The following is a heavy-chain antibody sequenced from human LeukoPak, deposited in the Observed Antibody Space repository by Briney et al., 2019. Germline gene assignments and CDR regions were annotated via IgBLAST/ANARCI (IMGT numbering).Heavy chain of an antibody. CDR3: ARDNSPKSSSGWYDYGY. CDR1: GFTFSSYS. CDR2: ISSSSSYI. J-gene: IGHJ4*02. Sequence: GGSLRLSCAASGFTFSSYSMNWVRQAPGKGLEWVSSISSSSSYIYYADSVKGRFAISRDNAKNSLYLQMNSLRAEDTAVYYCARDNSPKSSSGWYDYGYWGQGTLVTVSS. D-gene: IGHD6-19*01. V-gene: IGHV3-21*01.